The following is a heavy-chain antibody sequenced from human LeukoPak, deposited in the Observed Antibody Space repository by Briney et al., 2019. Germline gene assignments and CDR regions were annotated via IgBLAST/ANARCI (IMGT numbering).Heavy chain of an antibody. D-gene: IGHD4-17*01. CDR1: GFTFSSYA. Sequence: PGGSLRLSCAASGFTFSSYATSWVRQAPGKGLEWVSAISGSGGSTYYADSVKGRFTISRDNSKNTLYLQMNSLRAEDTALYFCARGTTVTTVRYFDLWGRGALVTVSS. CDR2: ISGSGGST. V-gene: IGHV3-23*01. J-gene: IGHJ2*01. CDR3: ARGTTVTTVRYFDL.